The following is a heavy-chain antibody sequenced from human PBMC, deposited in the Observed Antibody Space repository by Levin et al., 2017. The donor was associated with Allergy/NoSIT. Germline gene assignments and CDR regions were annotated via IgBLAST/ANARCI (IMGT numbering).Heavy chain of an antibody. Sequence: GESLKISCAASGFTFSSYWMSWVRQAPGKGLEWVANIKQDGSEKYYVDSVKGRFTISRDNAKNSLYLQMNSLRAEDTAVYYCARVSPFGCSGGSCYDYYFDYWGQGTLVTVSS. V-gene: IGHV3-7*01. CDR1: GFTFSSYW. CDR2: IKQDGSEK. J-gene: IGHJ4*02. CDR3: ARVSPFGCSGGSCYDYYFDY. D-gene: IGHD2-15*01.